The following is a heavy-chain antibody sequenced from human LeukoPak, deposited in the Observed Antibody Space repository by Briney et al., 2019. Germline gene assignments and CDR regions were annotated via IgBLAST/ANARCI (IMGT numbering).Heavy chain of an antibody. CDR1: GYTFIDHY. V-gene: IGHV1-2*02. D-gene: IGHD6-19*01. CDR3: VRDLTGGSGD. Sequence: ASVKVSCKSSGYTFIDHYMHWVRQAPGQGLEWMGWINPKSGDTHYTQKFQGRVTVTTDTSITSVYMELSGLQSDDTAVYYCVRDLTGGSGDWGQGTLVTVSS. J-gene: IGHJ4*02. CDR2: INPKSGDT.